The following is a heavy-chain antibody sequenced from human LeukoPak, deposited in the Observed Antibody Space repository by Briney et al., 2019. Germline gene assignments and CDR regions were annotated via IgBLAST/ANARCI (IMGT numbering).Heavy chain of an antibody. D-gene: IGHD1-26*01. Sequence: GASVKVSCKASGYTFTSYGISWVRQAPGQGPEWMGWISAYNGNTNYAQKLQGRVTMTTDTSTSTAYMELRSLRSDDTAVYYCARNRGYSGSPKWFDPWGQGTLVTVSS. CDR1: GYTFTSYG. J-gene: IGHJ5*02. V-gene: IGHV1-18*01. CDR3: ARNRGYSGSPKWFDP. CDR2: ISAYNGNT.